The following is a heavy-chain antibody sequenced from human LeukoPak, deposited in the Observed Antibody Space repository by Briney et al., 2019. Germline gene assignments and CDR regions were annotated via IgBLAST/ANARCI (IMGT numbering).Heavy chain of an antibody. J-gene: IGHJ4*02. CDR3: ASSMITMVRGVLS. D-gene: IGHD3-10*01. V-gene: IGHV1-69*05. CDR2: IIPIFGTA. CDR1: GGTFSSYA. Sequence: ASVKVSCKASGGTFSSYAISWVRQAPGQGREWMGRIIPIFGTANYAQKFQGRVTITTDESTSTAYMEMSSLRSEDTAVYYCASSMITMVRGVLSWGQGTLVTVSS.